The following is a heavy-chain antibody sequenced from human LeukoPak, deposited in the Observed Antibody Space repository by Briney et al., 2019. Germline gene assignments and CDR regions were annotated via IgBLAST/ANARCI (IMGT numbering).Heavy chain of an antibody. CDR2: IKQDGSEK. V-gene: IGHV3-7*01. D-gene: IGHD3-9*01. CDR3: ARDRQNYDILTGYHH. CDR1: GFTFSSYW. J-gene: IGHJ4*02. Sequence: GGSLRLSCAASGFTFSSYWMSWVRQAPGKGLEWVANIKQDGSEKYYVDSVKGRFTISRDNAKNSLYLQMNSLRAEDTAVYYCARDRQNYDILTGYHHWGQGTLVTVSS.